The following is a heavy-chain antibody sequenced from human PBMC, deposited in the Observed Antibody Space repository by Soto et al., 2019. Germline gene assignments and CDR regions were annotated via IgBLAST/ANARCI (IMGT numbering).Heavy chain of an antibody. J-gene: IGHJ4*02. D-gene: IGHD2-8*01. V-gene: IGHV4-38-2*01. Sequence: SETLSLTCAVSHDSVSSGYYWAWIRQPPGKGLEWIGSIHHSGSTYYNPSLKSRVTILVDSSRNQFSLKVSSVTAADTAVYYCARQGYYSTKTYPPSRFWGQGTQVTVSS. CDR2: IHHSGST. CDR3: ARQGYYSTKTYPPSRF. CDR1: HDSVSSGYY.